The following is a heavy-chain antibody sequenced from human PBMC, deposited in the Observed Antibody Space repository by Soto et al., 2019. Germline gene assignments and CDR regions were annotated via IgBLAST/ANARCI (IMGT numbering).Heavy chain of an antibody. Sequence: PSETLSLTCTVSGGSISSGDYYWSWIRQPPGKGLEWIGYIYYSGSTYYSPSLKSRVTISVDTSKNQFSLKLSSVTAADTAVYYCARGASGYSFDYWGQGTLVTVSS. CDR1: GGSISSGDYY. D-gene: IGHD3-22*01. J-gene: IGHJ4*02. CDR2: IYYSGST. CDR3: ARGASGYSFDY. V-gene: IGHV4-30-4*01.